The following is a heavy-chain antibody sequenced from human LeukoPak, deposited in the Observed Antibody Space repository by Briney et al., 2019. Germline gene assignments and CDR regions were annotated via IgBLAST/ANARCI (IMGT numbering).Heavy chain of an antibody. CDR1: GGSFSGYY. V-gene: IGHV4-34*01. Sequence: SETLSLTCAVYGGSFSGYYWSWIRQPPGKGLEWIGEINHSGSTNYNPSLKSRVTIPVDTSKNQFSLKLSSVTAADTAVYYCARGRGRGYYGSGSYYYDYWGQGTLVTVSS. D-gene: IGHD3-10*01. CDR3: ARGRGRGYYGSGSYYYDY. J-gene: IGHJ4*02. CDR2: INHSGST.